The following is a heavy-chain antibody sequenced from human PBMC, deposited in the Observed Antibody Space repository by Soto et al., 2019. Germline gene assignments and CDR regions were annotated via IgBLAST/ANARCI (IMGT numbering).Heavy chain of an antibody. Sequence: SETLSLTCTVSGGSISSFYWSWIRQPAGKGLEWIGRIYSGGRNNYNPSLKSRVTMSVDTSKNQFSLRLSSVTAADTAVYYCASGRRAFNSSWFDYWGQGTLVTVSS. CDR3: ASGRRAFNSSWFDY. CDR2: IYSGGRN. J-gene: IGHJ4*02. V-gene: IGHV4-4*07. CDR1: GGSISSFY. D-gene: IGHD6-13*01.